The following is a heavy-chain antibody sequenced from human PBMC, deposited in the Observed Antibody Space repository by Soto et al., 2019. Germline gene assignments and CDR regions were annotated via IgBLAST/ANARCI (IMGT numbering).Heavy chain of an antibody. CDR3: TRHRDVLRFLEWPRPSDWFDP. J-gene: IGHJ5*02. CDR1: GFTFSCSA. D-gene: IGHD3-3*01. CDR2: IRSKANSYAT. V-gene: IGHV3-73*01. Sequence: GGSLRLSCAASGFTFSCSAMHWVRQASGKGLEWVGRIRSKANSYATAYAASVKGRFTISRDDSKNTAYLQMNSLKTEDTAVYYCTRHRDVLRFLEWPRPSDWFDPWGQGTLVTVSS.